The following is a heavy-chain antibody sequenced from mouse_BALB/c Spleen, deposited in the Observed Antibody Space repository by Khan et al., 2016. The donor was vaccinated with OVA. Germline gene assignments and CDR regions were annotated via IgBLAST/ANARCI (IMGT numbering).Heavy chain of an antibody. CDR3: AREGAYDRSGGWFSD. Sequence: QVQLKQSGAELARPGASVKMSCKASGYTFTTYTMHWVKQRPGQGLEWIGYINPSNGYTNYNQKFKDKSTLTADKSSSTAYMQLSSLTSDYSAVYCCAREGAYDRSGGWFSDWGQGTLVTVSA. CDR1: GYTFTTYT. D-gene: IGHD2-14*01. CDR2: INPSNGYT. J-gene: IGHJ3*01. V-gene: IGHV1-4*01.